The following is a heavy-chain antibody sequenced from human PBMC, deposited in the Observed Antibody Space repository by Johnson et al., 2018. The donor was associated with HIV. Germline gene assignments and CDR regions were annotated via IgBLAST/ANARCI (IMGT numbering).Heavy chain of an antibody. CDR2: IKSKSDGGTT. CDR3: TTAFQIMVTTGAFDI. J-gene: IGHJ3*02. D-gene: IGHD4-17*01. Sequence: VQLVESGGGLVKPGGSLRLSCAASGFSFTDAWMNWVRQAPGKGLEWVGRIKSKSDGGTTEYAAPVKGRFTISREDSKNTVYLQMNSLKTEDTAVYYCTTAFQIMVTTGAFDIWGQGTMVTVSS. V-gene: IGHV3-15*01. CDR1: GFSFTDAW.